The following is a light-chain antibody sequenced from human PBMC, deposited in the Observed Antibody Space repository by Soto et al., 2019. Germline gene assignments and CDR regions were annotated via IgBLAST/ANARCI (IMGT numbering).Light chain of an antibody. Sequence: QSVLTQPASVSGSPGQSITISCTGTRSDIGAYNFVSWYQQHPGEVPKLILYDVNVRPSGVSNRFSGPKSGNTASLTISGLQAEDEADYYCTSWTTSTTMLFGGGTKLTVL. CDR1: RSDIGAYNF. CDR2: DVN. J-gene: IGLJ2*01. CDR3: TSWTTSTTML. V-gene: IGLV2-14*03.